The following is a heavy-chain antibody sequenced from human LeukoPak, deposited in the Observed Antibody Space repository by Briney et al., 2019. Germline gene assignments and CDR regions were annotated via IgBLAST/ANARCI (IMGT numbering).Heavy chain of an antibody. Sequence: GGSLRLSCAASGFTFSSYWMSWVRQAPGKGLEWVANIKQDGSEKYYVDSVKGRFTISRDNAKNSLYLQMNSLRAEDTAVYYCARDLGLRYFDWSPYFDYWGQGTLVTVSS. D-gene: IGHD3-9*01. V-gene: IGHV3-7*01. CDR2: IKQDGSEK. CDR3: ARDLGLRYFDWSPYFDY. J-gene: IGHJ4*02. CDR1: GFTFSSYW.